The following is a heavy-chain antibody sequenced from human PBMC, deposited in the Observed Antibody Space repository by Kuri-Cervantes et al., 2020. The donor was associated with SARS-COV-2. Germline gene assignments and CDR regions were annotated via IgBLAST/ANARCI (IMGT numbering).Heavy chain of an antibody. CDR1: GFIFSGYC. Sequence: GGSLRLSCAASGFIFSGYCMTWVRQAPGKGLEWVANIKQGGSEEYYVDSVRGRFTISRDNAKNSLYLQMNSLRAEDTAVYYCAREDSGTNDAFDFWGQGATVTVSS. CDR2: IKQGGSEE. V-gene: IGHV3-7*03. CDR3: AREDSGTNDAFDF. D-gene: IGHD3-10*01. J-gene: IGHJ3*01.